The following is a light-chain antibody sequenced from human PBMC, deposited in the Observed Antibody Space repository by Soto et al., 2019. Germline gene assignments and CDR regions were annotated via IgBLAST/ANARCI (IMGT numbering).Light chain of an antibody. V-gene: IGKV1-9*01. CDR2: AAS. CDR1: LGVARY. CDR3: QQYDT. J-gene: IGKJ2*01. Sequence: IQLTQSPSSLSASVGDRVTITCRASLGVARYLAWYQQKPGTAPKLLIYAASTLQSGVPSRFSGSGSGTDFTLTISSLQPEDSATYYCQQYDTFGQGTKLEIK.